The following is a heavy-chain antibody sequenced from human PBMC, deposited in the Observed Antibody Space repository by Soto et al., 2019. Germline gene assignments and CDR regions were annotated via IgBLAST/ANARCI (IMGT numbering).Heavy chain of an antibody. D-gene: IGHD1-1*01. CDR2: ISAYNGNT. CDR1: GYTFTSYG. CDR3: ARRQLEPILAEYFQH. V-gene: IGHV1-18*04. Sequence: QVQLVQSGAEVKKPGASVKVSCKASGYTFTSYGISWVRQAPGQGLEWMGWISAYNGNTNYAQKLQGRVTMTTDTSTSTAYMELRSLRSDDTALYYCARRQLEPILAEYFQHCGQGTLVTVSS. J-gene: IGHJ1*01.